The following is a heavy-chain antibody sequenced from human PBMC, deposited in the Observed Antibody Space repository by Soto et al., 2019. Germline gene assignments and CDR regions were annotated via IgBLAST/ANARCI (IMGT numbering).Heavy chain of an antibody. CDR2: IKSKTDGGTT. CDR1: GFTFSNAW. CDR3: TTDREWLRGYYYYGMDV. Sequence: PGGSLRLSCAASGFTFSNAWMSWVRQAPGKGLEWVGRIKSKTDGGTTDYAAPVKGRFTISRDDSKNTLYLQMNSLKTEDTAVYYCTTDREWLRGYYYYGMDVWDQATTVTVSS. J-gene: IGHJ6*02. D-gene: IGHD5-12*01. V-gene: IGHV3-15*01.